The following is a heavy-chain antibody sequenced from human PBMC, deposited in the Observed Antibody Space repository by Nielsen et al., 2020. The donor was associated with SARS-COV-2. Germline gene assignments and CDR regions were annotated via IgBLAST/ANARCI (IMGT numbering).Heavy chain of an antibody. CDR3: ARGSNGYDTSGFDY. J-gene: IGHJ4*02. Sequence: ASAKVCCKASGYTFTNYAMKWVRQAPGQGLEWMGWINTNTGHPMYAQGFTGRFVFSLDTSVSTAYLQITSLKAEDTAVYYCARGSNGYDTSGFDYWGQGTLATVSS. CDR2: INTNTGHP. V-gene: IGHV7-4-1*02. CDR1: GYTFTNYA. D-gene: IGHD3-22*01.